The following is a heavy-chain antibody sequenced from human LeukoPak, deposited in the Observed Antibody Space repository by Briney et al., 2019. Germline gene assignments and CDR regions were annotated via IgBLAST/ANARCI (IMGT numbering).Heavy chain of an antibody. D-gene: IGHD3-10*01. CDR1: GFTFSSYS. CDR2: ISSSSSYI. Sequence: GGSLRLSCAASGFTFSSYSMNWVRQAPGKGLEWASSISSSSSYIYYADSVKGRFTISRDNAKNSLYLQMNSLRAEDTAVYYCARDRGYGSGSDYWGQGTLVTVSS. V-gene: IGHV3-21*01. J-gene: IGHJ4*02. CDR3: ARDRGYGSGSDY.